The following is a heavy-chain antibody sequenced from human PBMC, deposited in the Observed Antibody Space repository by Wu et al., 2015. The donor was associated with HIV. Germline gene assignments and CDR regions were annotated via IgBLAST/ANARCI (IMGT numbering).Heavy chain of an antibody. Sequence: QVQLVQSGAEVKKPGASVKVSCKASGYTFTGYYMHWVRQAPGQGLEWMGWINPNSGGTNYAQKFQGRVTMTRDTSISTAYMELSRLRSDDTAVYYCARDPAGGGDGPFWYFDLWGRGTLVTVSS. CDR2: INPNSGGT. D-gene: IGHD5-24*01. V-gene: IGHV1-2*02. CDR1: GYTFTGYY. CDR3: ARDPAGGGDGPFWYFDL. J-gene: IGHJ2*01.